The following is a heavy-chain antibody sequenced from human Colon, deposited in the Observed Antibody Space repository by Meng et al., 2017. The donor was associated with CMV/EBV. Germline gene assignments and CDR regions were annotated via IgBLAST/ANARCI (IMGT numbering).Heavy chain of an antibody. J-gene: IGHJ4*02. Sequence: GSLRLSCTVSGDSISNNNWWSWVRQPPGKGLECIGEIYHSGSTNYNPSLKSRVTISVDTSRNQFSLNLNSVTAADTAVYYCARGSILDYWGQGTLVTVSS. CDR1: GDSISNNNW. CDR3: ARGSILDY. CDR2: IYHSGST. V-gene: IGHV4-4*02.